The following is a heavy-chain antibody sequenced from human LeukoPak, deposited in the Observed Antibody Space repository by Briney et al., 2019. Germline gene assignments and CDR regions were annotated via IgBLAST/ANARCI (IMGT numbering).Heavy chain of an antibody. J-gene: IGHJ4*02. Sequence: GGSLRLSCTASGFTFGDYAMSWVRQAPGKGLEWVGFIRSKAYGGTTEYAASVKGRFTISRDDSKSIAYLQMNSLKTEDTAVYYCTRGSSTYSSSFRVYWGQGTLVTVSS. CDR1: GFTFGDYA. CDR3: TRGSSTYSSSFRVY. D-gene: IGHD6-13*01. CDR2: IRSKAYGGTT. V-gene: IGHV3-49*04.